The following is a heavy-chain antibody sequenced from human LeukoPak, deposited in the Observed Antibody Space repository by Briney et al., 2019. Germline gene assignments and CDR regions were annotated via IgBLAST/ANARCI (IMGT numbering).Heavy chain of an antibody. CDR2: INHSGST. V-gene: IGHV4-34*01. CDR1: GGSFSGYY. D-gene: IGHD2-2*01. J-gene: IGHJ4*02. CDR3: ARGRRYCSSTSCFFGDTKSNDY. Sequence: PSETLSLTCAVYGGSFSGYYWSWIRQPPGKGLQWIGEINHSGSTNYNPSLKSRVTISVDTSKNQFSLKLSSVTAADTAVYYCARGRRYCSSTSCFFGDTKSNDYWGQGTLFTVSS.